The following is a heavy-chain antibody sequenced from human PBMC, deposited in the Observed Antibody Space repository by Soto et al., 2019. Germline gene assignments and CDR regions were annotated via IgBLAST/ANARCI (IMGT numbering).Heavy chain of an antibody. V-gene: IGHV1-2*02. J-gene: IGHJ5*02. D-gene: IGHD5-18*01. CDR3: ARESMDTAMAPRVWFDP. CDR1: GYTFTGYY. Sequence: GASVKVSCKASGYTFTGYYMHWVRQAPGQGLEWMGWINPNSGGTNYAQKFQGRVTMTRDTSISTAYMELSRLRSEDTAVYYCARESMDTAMAPRVWFDPWGQGTLVTVSS. CDR2: INPNSGGT.